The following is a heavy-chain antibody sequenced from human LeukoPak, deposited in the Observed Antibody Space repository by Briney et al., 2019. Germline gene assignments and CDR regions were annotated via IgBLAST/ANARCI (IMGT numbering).Heavy chain of an antibody. CDR3: AWYTTGAVDY. D-gene: IGHD1-1*01. CDR1: GFTFSSYG. J-gene: IGHJ4*02. CDR2: IWYDGSKK. Sequence: PGGSLRLSSAASGFTFSSYGMHWFRQAPGKGLEWVAVIWYDGSKKYYADSVKGRFTISRDNSKNTLYLQMDSLRAEDTAVYYCAWYTTGAVDYWGQGTLVTVSS. V-gene: IGHV3-33*01.